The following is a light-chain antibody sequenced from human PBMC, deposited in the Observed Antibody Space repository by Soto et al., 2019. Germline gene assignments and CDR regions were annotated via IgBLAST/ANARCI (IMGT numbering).Light chain of an antibody. CDR3: QQYGSSPDT. J-gene: IGKJ2*01. Sequence: EIVLTQSPGTLSLSPGERATLSCRASQSVSSSYLAWYQQKPGQAPRLLIYGASSRATGIPDRFSGSGSVTDFTLTISSLEPEDFAVYYCQQYGSSPDTFGQGTKLEIK. V-gene: IGKV3-20*01. CDR2: GAS. CDR1: QSVSSSY.